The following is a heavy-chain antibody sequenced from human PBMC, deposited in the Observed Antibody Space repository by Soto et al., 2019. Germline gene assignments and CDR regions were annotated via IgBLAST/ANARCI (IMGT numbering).Heavy chain of an antibody. CDR1: GGTFSSYA. Sequence: QVQLVQSGAEVKKPGSSVKVSCKASGGTFSSYAISWVRQAPGQGLEWLGGIIPIFGTANYAQKFQGRVTINADESTSTAYMELSSLRSEDTAVYYCASDCSSTSCHYGMDVWGQGTTVTVSS. CDR2: IIPIFGTA. D-gene: IGHD2-2*01. V-gene: IGHV1-69*01. CDR3: ASDCSSTSCHYGMDV. J-gene: IGHJ6*02.